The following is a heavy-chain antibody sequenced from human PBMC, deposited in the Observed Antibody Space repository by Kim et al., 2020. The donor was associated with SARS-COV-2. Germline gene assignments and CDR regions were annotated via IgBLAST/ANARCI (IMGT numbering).Heavy chain of an antibody. CDR3: ARDTVVYYYYGMDV. CDR1: GGSFSGYY. Sequence: SETLSLTCAVYGGSFSGYYWSWIRQPPGKGLEWIGEINHSGSTNYNPSLKSRVTISVDTSKNQFSLKLSSVTAADTAVYYCARDTVVYYYYGMDVWGQGTTVTVSS. CDR2: INHSGST. D-gene: IGHD2-15*01. V-gene: IGHV4-34*01. J-gene: IGHJ6*02.